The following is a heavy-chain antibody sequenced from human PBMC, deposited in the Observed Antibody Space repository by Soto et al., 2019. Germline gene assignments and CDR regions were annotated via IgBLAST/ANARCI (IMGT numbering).Heavy chain of an antibody. V-gene: IGHV3-48*02. CDR2: ITTSSTTI. Sequence: PGGSLRLSCTASGFALSTYSMNWVRQAPGKGLEWVSYITTSSTTIYYAASVKGRFTISRDNDKNSLYLQMNSLRDEDTAVYYCARTTTQYSGYVAAFDTWGQGTVVT. D-gene: IGHD5-12*01. CDR1: GFALSTYS. J-gene: IGHJ3*02. CDR3: ARTTTQYSGYVAAFDT.